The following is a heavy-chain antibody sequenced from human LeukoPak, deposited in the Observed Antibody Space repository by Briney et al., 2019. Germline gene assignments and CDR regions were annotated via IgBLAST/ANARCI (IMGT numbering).Heavy chain of an antibody. CDR1: GGSISSSSYY. J-gene: IGHJ4*02. D-gene: IGHD5-24*01. CDR3: ARLCGDGYMDY. CDR2: IYYSGST. V-gene: IGHV4-39*01. Sequence: PSETLSLTCTVSGGSISSSSYYWGWIRQPPGKGLEWIGSIYYSGSTYYNPSLKSRVTISVDTSKNQFSLGLSSVTAADTAVYYCARLCGDGYMDYWGQGTLVTVSS.